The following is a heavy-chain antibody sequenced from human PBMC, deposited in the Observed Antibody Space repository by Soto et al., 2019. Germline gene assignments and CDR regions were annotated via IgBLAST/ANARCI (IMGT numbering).Heavy chain of an antibody. CDR3: VRDSPIGRTYSGYDGIDY. D-gene: IGHD5-12*01. J-gene: IGHJ4*02. CDR1: GGTFSNDI. V-gene: IGHV1-69*08. Sequence: QVQLVQSGAEVKKPGSSVKVSCKASGGTFSNDIITWVRQAPGQGLEWMGRIIPLLDIANYAQKFQGRVTITADKSRTTANMELNSLRSEDTAVYYCVRDSPIGRTYSGYDGIDYWGQGTLVTVSS. CDR2: IIPLLDIA.